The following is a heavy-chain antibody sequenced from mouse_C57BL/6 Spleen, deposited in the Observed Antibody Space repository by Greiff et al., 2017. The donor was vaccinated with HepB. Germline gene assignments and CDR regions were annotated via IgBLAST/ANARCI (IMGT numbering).Heavy chain of an antibody. Sequence: EVQLVESGGGLVQPGESLKLSCESNEYEFPSHDMSWVRKTPEKRLELVAAINSDGGSTYYPDTMERRFIISRDNTKKTLYLQMSSLRSEDTALYYCARAAGGYGSSYGDFDDWGTGTTVTVSS. D-gene: IGHD1-1*01. J-gene: IGHJ1*03. CDR2: INSDGGST. CDR3: ARAAGGYGSSYGDFDD. V-gene: IGHV5-2*01. CDR1: EYEFPSHD.